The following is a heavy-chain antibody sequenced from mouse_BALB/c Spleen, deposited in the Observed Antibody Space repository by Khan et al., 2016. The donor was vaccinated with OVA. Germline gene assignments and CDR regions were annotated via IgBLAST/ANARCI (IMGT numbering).Heavy chain of an antibody. Sequence: EVQLVESGGGLVQTGGSRKLSCAASGFTFSGFGMHWVRQAPEKGLEWVAYISSDSNTIYYADTVKGRFTISRDNPKNTLFLQMTSLRSEDTDMYYCARTGYYYFDYWGQGTTLTVSS. CDR2: ISSDSNTI. CDR3: ARTGYYYFDY. J-gene: IGHJ2*01. D-gene: IGHD2-3*01. V-gene: IGHV5-17*02. CDR1: GFTFSGFG.